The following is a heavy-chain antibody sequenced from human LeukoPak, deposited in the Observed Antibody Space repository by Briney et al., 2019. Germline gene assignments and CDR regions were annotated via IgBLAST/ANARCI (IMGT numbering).Heavy chain of an antibody. CDR2: ITDSGAYT. CDR1: GFTFSSYA. Sequence: RPGGSLRLSCAASGFTFSSYAMSWVRQAPGKGLEWVSSITDSGAYTHDADSVKGRFTIPRDNSKNTIYLHMNSLRAEDTAVYYCAKGRRGNDYDFDYWGQGTLVTVSS. V-gene: IGHV3-23*01. D-gene: IGHD5-12*01. CDR3: AKGRRGNDYDFDY. J-gene: IGHJ4*02.